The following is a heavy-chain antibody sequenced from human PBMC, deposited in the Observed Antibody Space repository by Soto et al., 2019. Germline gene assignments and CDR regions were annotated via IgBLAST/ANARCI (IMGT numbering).Heavy chain of an antibody. Sequence: SVKVSCKASGGTFSSYAISWVRQAPGQGLEWMGGIIPIFGTANYAQKFQGRVTITADESTSTAYMELSSLRSEDTAVYYCAGDPWYSSTQLGGNWFDPWGQGTLVTVSS. V-gene: IGHV1-69*13. CDR3: AGDPWYSSTQLGGNWFDP. D-gene: IGHD6-13*01. J-gene: IGHJ5*02. CDR2: IIPIFGTA. CDR1: GGTFSSYA.